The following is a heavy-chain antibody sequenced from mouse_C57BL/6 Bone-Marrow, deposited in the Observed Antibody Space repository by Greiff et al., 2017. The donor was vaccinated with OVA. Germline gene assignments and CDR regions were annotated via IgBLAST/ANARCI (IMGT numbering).Heavy chain of an antibody. J-gene: IGHJ2*01. CDR2: IWTGGGT. D-gene: IGHD2-3*01. CDR3: ARNWRDGYYLYYFDY. CDR1: GFSLTSYA. Sequence: VKLMESGPGLVAPSQSLSITCTVSGFSLTSYAISWVRQPPGKGLEWLGVIWTGGGTNYNSALKSRLSISKDNSKSQVFLKMNSLQTDDTARYYCARNWRDGYYLYYFDYWGQGTTLTVSS. V-gene: IGHV2-9-1*01.